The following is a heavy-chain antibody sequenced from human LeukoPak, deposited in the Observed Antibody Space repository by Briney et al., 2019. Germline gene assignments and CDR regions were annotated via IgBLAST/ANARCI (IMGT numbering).Heavy chain of an antibody. D-gene: IGHD4-17*01. CDR1: GFTFSSYA. V-gene: IGHV3-23*01. Sequence: GGSLRLPCAASGFTFSSYAMSWVRQAPGKGLEWVSAISGSGGSTYYADSVKGRFTISRDNSKNTLYLQMNSLRAEDTAVYYCATQHDYGDFHNGYWGQGTLVTVSS. CDR2: ISGSGGST. J-gene: IGHJ4*02. CDR3: ATQHDYGDFHNGY.